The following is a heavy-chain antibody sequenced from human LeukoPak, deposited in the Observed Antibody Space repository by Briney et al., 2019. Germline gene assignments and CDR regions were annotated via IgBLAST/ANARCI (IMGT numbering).Heavy chain of an antibody. CDR3: ARETTVVTVAGGPAFDI. D-gene: IGHD4-23*01. CDR2: IIPIFGTA. Sequence: SVKVSCKASGGTFSSYAISWVRQAPGQGLEWMGGIIPIFGTANYAQKFQGRVTITADESTSTAYMELSSLRSEDTAVYYCARETTVVTVAGGPAFDIWGQGTLVTVSS. J-gene: IGHJ3*02. CDR1: GGTFSSYA. V-gene: IGHV1-69*13.